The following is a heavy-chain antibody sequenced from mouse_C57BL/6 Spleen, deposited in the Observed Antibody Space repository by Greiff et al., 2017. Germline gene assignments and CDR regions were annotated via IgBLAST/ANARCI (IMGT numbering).Heavy chain of an antibody. D-gene: IGHD3-3*01. V-gene: IGHV7-3*01. J-gene: IGHJ3*01. CDR1: GFTFTDYY. CDR2: IRNKATGYTT. Sequence: EVMLVESGGGLVQPGGSLSLSCAASGFTFTDYYMSWVRQPPGKALEWLGFIRNKATGYTTEYSASVKGRFTISRDNSKSILYLQMNALRAEDSATYDCARYIGAAWFAYWGQGTLVTVSA. CDR3: ARYIGAAWFAY.